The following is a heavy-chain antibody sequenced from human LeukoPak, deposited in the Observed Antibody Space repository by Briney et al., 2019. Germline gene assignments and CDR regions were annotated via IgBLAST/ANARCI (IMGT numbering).Heavy chain of an antibody. CDR3: ARDRQHRDAFDI. V-gene: IGHV4-59*01. CDR1: GGSISSYY. Sequence: SETLSLTCTVSGGSISSYYWSWIRQPPGKGLEWIGYIYYSGSTNYNPSLKSRVTISVDTSKNQFSLKLSSVTAADTAVYYCARDRQHRDAFDIWGRGTMVTVSS. J-gene: IGHJ3*02. CDR2: IYYSGST.